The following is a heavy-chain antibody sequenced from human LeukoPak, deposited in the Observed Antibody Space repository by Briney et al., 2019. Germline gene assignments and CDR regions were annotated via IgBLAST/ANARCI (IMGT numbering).Heavy chain of an antibody. D-gene: IGHD6-19*01. V-gene: IGHV3-23*01. J-gene: IGHJ4*02. CDR3: TKDLMTGFSSGWYFAY. CDR1: GFTFNGYA. CDR2: TGGSDDNT. Sequence: PGGSLRLSCEGPGFTFNGYAFSWVRQAPGKGLEWVAVTGGSDDNTHYADSVKGRFTISRDNSEKRLFLQMNSLRPDDSALYYCTKDLMTGFSSGWYFAYWGQGTLVTVSS.